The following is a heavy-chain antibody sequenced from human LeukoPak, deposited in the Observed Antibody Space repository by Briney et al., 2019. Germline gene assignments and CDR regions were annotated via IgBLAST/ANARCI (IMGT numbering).Heavy chain of an antibody. J-gene: IGHJ6*04. CDR1: GYRFIDYW. V-gene: IGHV5-51*01. CDR3: ARRGWYNYNYYGMDV. CDR2: VYPGDSDT. Sequence: GESLKISCKGSGYRFIDYWIDWVRQMPGKGLEWMGIVYPGDSDTRYSPSFQGQVTISVDKSISAAYLQWSRLKASDTAIYYCARRGWYNYNYYGMDVWGKGTTVTVSS. D-gene: IGHD1-1*01.